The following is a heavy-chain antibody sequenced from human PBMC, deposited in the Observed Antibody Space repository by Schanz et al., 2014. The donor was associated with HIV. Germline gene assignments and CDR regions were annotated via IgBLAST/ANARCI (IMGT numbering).Heavy chain of an antibody. D-gene: IGHD2-2*01. J-gene: IGHJ3*02. V-gene: IGHV3-33*01. CDR2: IWHDGSSK. CDR3: ARDVAGCSGTSCYSDAFDI. Sequence: VRLVESGGGLVQPGRSLRLSCAASGFTFSSYGMHWVRQAPGKGLEWVAVIWHDGSSKYYADSVKGRFTISRDNSKNTLFLQMNSLRAEDTAVYFCARDVAGCSGTSCYSDAFDIWGQGTLVTVSS. CDR1: GFTFSSYG.